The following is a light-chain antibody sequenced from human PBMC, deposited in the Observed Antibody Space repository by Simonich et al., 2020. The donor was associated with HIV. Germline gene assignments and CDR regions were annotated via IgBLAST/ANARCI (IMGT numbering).Light chain of an antibody. CDR3: CSYAGSYTWV. J-gene: IGLJ3*02. Sequence: QSALTQPASVSGSPGQSVTISCTGTSSDVGGYDYVSCHQQHPGKAPKLMIYDVTKRPSGVPDRFSGSKSGNTASLTISGLQAEDEADYYCCSYAGSYTWVFGGGTKLTVL. CDR2: DVT. V-gene: IGLV2-11*01. CDR1: SSDVGGYDY.